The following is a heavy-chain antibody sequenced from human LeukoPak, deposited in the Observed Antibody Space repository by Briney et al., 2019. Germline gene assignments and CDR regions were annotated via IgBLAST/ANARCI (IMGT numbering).Heavy chain of an antibody. CDR2: IIPIFGTA. Sequence: SVKVSCKASGCTFSSYAISWVRQAPGQGLEWMGGIIPIFGTANYAQKFQGRVTITADKSTSTAYMELSSLRSEDTAVYYCARLKRGYCTNGVCPPNWFDPWGQGTLVTVSS. CDR1: GCTFSSYA. J-gene: IGHJ5*02. CDR3: ARLKRGYCTNGVCPPNWFDP. D-gene: IGHD2-8*01. V-gene: IGHV1-69*06.